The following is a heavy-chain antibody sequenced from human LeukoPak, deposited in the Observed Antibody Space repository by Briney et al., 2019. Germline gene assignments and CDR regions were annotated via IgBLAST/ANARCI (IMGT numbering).Heavy chain of an antibody. CDR2: ISSSSSYI. CDR3: ARTSFSGYTAMVYYYYYYMDV. J-gene: IGHJ6*03. Sequence: GGSLRLSCAASGFTFSSYAMSWVRQAPGKGLEWVSSISSSSSYIYYAASVKGRFTISRDNAKNSLYLQMNRLRAEDTAVYYCARTSFSGYTAMVYYYYYYMDVWGKGTTVTIPS. D-gene: IGHD5-18*01. CDR1: GFTFSSYA. V-gene: IGHV3-21*01.